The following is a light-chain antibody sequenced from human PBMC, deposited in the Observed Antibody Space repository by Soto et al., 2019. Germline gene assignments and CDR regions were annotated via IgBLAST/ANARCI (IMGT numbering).Light chain of an antibody. V-gene: IGLV2-14*01. Sequence: QSALTQPASVSGSPGQSITISCTGTNSDVGAYNYVSWYQQHPGKAPKLMVFEVSNRPSGDSNRFSGSKSGNTASLSISGLQADDEADYYCCSYTGTGPYVMFGGGTKLTVL. CDR1: NSDVGAYNY. CDR2: EVS. J-gene: IGLJ3*02. CDR3: CSYTGTGPYVM.